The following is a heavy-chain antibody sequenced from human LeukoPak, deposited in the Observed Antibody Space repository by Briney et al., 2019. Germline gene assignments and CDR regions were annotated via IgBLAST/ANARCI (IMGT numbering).Heavy chain of an antibody. CDR3: ARGPPRGKYYYMDV. V-gene: IGHV3-13*01. CDR2: IGTASDT. Sequence: GGSLRLSRAASGFTFSSFDMHWVRQPTGQGLEWVSTIGTASDTYYPGSVEGRFTLSRDNAKNSLYLQMNSLTAGDTAVYYCARGPPRGKYYYMDVWGKGTTVTVSS. D-gene: IGHD1-1*01. J-gene: IGHJ6*03. CDR1: GFTFSSFD.